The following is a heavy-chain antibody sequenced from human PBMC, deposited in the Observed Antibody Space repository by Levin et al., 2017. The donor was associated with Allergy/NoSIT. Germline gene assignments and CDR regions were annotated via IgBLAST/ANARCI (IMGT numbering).Heavy chain of an antibody. Sequence: QPGGSLRLSCAASGFTVSSNYMSWVRQAPGKGLEWVSVIYSGGSTYYADSVKGRFTISRDNSKNTLYLQMNSLRAEDTAVYYCARVTLWLTGDYYYYGMDVWGQGTTVTVSS. J-gene: IGHJ6*02. D-gene: IGHD7-27*01. V-gene: IGHV3-53*01. CDR2: IYSGGST. CDR1: GFTVSSNY. CDR3: ARVTLWLTGDYYYYGMDV.